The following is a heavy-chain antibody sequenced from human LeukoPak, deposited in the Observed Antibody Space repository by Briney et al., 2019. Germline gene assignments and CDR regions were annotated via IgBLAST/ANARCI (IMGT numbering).Heavy chain of an antibody. J-gene: IGHJ5*02. Sequence: PSETLSLTCAVYGGSFSGYYWSWIRQPPGKGLEWIGEINHSGSTNYNPSLKSRVTISVDTSKNQFSLKLSSVTAADTAVYYCAREQMVRGIMIANWFDPWGQGTLVTVSS. CDR3: AREQMVRGIMIANWFDP. V-gene: IGHV4-34*01. D-gene: IGHD3-10*01. CDR1: GGSFSGYY. CDR2: INHSGST.